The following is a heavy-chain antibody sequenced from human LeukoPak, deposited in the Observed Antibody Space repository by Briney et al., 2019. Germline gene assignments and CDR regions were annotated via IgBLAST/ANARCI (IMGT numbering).Heavy chain of an antibody. J-gene: IGHJ3*02. Sequence: SQTLSLTCTVSGGSISSGDYYWSWIRQPPGKGLEWIGYIYYSGSTYYNPSLKSRVTISVDTSKNQFSLKLSSVTAADTAVYYCARWTGLSDAFDMWAQGTMVTVFS. V-gene: IGHV4-30-4*08. CDR1: GGSISSGDYY. CDR2: IYYSGST. CDR3: ARWTGLSDAFDM. D-gene: IGHD3/OR15-3a*01.